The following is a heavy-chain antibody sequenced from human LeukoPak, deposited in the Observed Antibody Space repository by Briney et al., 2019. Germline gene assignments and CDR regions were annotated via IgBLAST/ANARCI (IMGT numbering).Heavy chain of an antibody. D-gene: IGHD6-19*01. CDR1: GYSFTSYW. Sequence: GESLKISCKGSGYSFTSYWIGWVRQLPGKGLEWTGIIYPGDSDTRYSPSFQGQVTISADKSISTAYLQWSSLKASDTAMYYCAVRLGSGWAYFDYWGQGTLVTVSS. CDR2: IYPGDSDT. V-gene: IGHV5-51*01. J-gene: IGHJ4*02. CDR3: AVRLGSGWAYFDY.